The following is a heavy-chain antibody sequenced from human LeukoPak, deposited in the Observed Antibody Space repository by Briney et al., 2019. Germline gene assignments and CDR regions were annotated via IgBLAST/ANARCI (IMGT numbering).Heavy chain of an antibody. CDR3: AKSKGIAVGGEFDY. V-gene: IGHV3-9*01. Sequence: GGSLRLSCAASGFTFDDYAMHWVRQAPGKGLEWVSGISWNSGSIGYVDSVKDRFTISRDNAKNSLYLQMNSLRAEDTALYYCAKSKGIAVGGEFDYWGQGTLVTVSS. CDR1: GFTFDDYA. D-gene: IGHD6-19*01. CDR2: ISWNSGSI. J-gene: IGHJ4*02.